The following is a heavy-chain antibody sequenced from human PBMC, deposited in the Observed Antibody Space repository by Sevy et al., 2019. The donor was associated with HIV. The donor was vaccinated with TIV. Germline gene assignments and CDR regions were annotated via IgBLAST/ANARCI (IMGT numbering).Heavy chain of an antibody. D-gene: IGHD3-3*02. CDR1: GYTFAGYY. CDR3: TRDRQHSRDI. J-gene: IGHJ3*02. Sequence: ASVKVSSKASGYTFAGYYMHWVRQAPGQGLDWMRWINPNTSATNYAQNFRGRVTMTSDTSISTAYMEFSSLRSDDTAVYYCTRDRQHSRDIWGHGSMVTVSS. CDR2: INPNTSAT. V-gene: IGHV1-2*02.